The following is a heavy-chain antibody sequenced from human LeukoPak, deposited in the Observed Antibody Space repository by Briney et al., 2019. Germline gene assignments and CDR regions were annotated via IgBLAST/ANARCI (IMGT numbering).Heavy chain of an antibody. CDR1: GYTFTGYY. Sequence: GASVKVSCKASGYTFTGYYMHWVRQAPGQGLEWMGWINPNSGGTNYAQKFQGRVTMTRDTSISTAYMELSRLRSDDTAVYYCARGGFSWYEYNWFDPWGQGTLVTVSS. V-gene: IGHV1-2*02. CDR3: ARGGFSWYEYNWFDP. J-gene: IGHJ5*02. CDR2: INPNSGGT. D-gene: IGHD6-13*01.